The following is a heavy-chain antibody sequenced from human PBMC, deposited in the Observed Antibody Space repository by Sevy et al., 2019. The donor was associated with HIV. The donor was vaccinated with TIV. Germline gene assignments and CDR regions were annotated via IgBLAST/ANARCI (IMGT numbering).Heavy chain of an antibody. CDR3: AKSLKAWYDFPAFDH. D-gene: IGHD1-20*01. CDR1: GGSITTGPYY. J-gene: IGHJ4*02. CDR2: MYGTVEPNGNT. Sequence: SETLSLTCSVSGGSITTGPYYWAWIRQSPGKGPEWLGSMYGTVEPNGNTYYNPTLKTRIGMSMDKSNNRFALSLRFVIAGDTAVYFCAKSLKAWYDFPAFDHWGQGIPVTVSS. V-gene: IGHV4-39*02.